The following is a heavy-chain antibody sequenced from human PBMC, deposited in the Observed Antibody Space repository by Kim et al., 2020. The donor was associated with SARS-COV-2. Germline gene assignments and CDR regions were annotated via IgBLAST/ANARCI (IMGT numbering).Heavy chain of an antibody. V-gene: IGHV3-73*01. D-gene: IGHD3-3*02. CDR3: SRTLSVFSSNWFDS. CDR1: GFTFSGST. J-gene: IGHJ5*01. Sequence: GGSLRLSCVASGFTFSGSTMHWVRQAPGKGLEWIGRIGTKADSYAAVYAVSAQGRISISRDDSTVTIHLQVSTLKAAATSVYYSSRTLSVFSSNWFDSWG. CDR2: IGTKADSYAA.